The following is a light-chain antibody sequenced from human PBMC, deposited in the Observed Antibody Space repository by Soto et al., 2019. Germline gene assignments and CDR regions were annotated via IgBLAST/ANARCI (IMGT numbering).Light chain of an antibody. CDR1: SSDVGGYNY. V-gene: IGLV2-8*01. CDR2: EVY. Sequence: QSVLTQPPSASGSPGQSVTISCTGTSSDVGGYNYVSWYQHHPGKAPKLIIYEVYKRPSGVPDRFSGSKSGNTAALTVSCLTAEYEADYYCSSYVGTNSYVFGTGTKLTVL. CDR3: SSYVGTNSYV. J-gene: IGLJ1*01.